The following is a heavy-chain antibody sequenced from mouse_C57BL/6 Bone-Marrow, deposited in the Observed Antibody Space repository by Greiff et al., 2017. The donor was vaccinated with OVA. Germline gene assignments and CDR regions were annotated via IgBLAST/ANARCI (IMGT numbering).Heavy chain of an antibody. CDR1: GFTFSDYG. CDR2: ISSGSSTI. D-gene: IGHD1-1*01. V-gene: IGHV5-17*01. J-gene: IGHJ3*01. Sequence: DVMLVESGGGLVKPGGSLKLSCAASGFTFSDYGMHWVRQAPEKGLEWVAYISSGSSTIYYADTVKGRFTISRDNAKNTLFLQMTSLRSEDTAMYYCARAYYGSSSAWFAYWGQGTLVTVSA. CDR3: ARAYYGSSSAWFAY.